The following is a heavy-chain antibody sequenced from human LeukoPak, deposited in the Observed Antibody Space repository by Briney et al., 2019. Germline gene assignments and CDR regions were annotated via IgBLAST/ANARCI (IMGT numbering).Heavy chain of an antibody. J-gene: IGHJ4*02. V-gene: IGHV5-51*01. Sequence: NPGESLQISCKGSGYIFTSYWIGWVRQMPGKGLEWMGIIYPGDSNTKYSPSFQGQVTISADKSISTAFLQWSSLKASDTAIYYCARRNGDYELDFWGQGTLVTVSS. CDR3: ARRNGDYELDF. CDR2: IYPGDSNT. CDR1: GYIFTSYW. D-gene: IGHD4-17*01.